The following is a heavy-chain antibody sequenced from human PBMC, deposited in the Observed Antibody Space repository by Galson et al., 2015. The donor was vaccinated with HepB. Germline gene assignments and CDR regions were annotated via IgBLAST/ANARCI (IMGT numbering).Heavy chain of an antibody. D-gene: IGHD6-13*01. CDR3: ATDTQLVPGGRDY. J-gene: IGHJ4*02. CDR2: INGNSGST. V-gene: IGHV3-23*01. Sequence: SLRLSCAASGFTFSSYAMSWVRQAPGKGLEWVSSINGNSGSTYYADSVKGRFTISRDNSKNTLYLQMNSLRAEDTAVYYCATDTQLVPGGRDYWGQGTLVTVSS. CDR1: GFTFSSYA.